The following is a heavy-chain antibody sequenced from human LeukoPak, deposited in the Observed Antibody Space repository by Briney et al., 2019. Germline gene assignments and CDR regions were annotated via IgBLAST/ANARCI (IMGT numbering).Heavy chain of an antibody. V-gene: IGHV4-30-4*01. CDR2: IYYSGST. D-gene: IGHD3-10*01. Sequence: SQTLSLTCTVSGGSISSGDYYWSWIRQPPGKGLEWLGYIYYSGSTYYNPSLKSRVTISVDTSKNQFSLKLSSVTAADTAVYYCARGWFGEYNNWFDPWGQGTLVTVSS. CDR3: ARGWFGEYNNWFDP. J-gene: IGHJ5*02. CDR1: GGSISSGDYY.